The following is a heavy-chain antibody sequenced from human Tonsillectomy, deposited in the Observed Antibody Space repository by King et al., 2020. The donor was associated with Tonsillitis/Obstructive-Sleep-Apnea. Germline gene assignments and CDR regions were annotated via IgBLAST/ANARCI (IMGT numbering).Heavy chain of an antibody. CDR2: IISDGSST. CDR3: AREDPPEYSSLSSSFDY. CDR1: GFTFSSYW. V-gene: IGHV3-74*01. J-gene: IGHJ4*02. D-gene: IGHD6-6*01. Sequence: EVQLVESGGGLVQPGGSLRLSCAASGFTFSSYWMHWVRQAPGKGLVWVSHIISDGSSTSYADSVKGRFTISRDNAKNTVYLEMNSLRAEDTAVYYCAREDPPEYSSLSSSFDYWGQGTLVTVSS.